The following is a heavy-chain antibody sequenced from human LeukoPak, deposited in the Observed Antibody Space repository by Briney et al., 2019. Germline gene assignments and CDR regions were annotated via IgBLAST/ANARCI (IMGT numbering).Heavy chain of an antibody. CDR3: ARGAGYSSSWNWFDP. D-gene: IGHD6-13*01. V-gene: IGHV1-46*01. CDR2: INPSGGST. Sequence: ASVKVSCKASGYTFTGYYMHWVRQAPGHGLEWMGIINPSGGSTSYAQKFQGRVTMTRDTSTSTVYMELSRLRSEDTAVYYCARGAGYSSSWNWFDPWGQGTLVTVSS. CDR1: GYTFTGYY. J-gene: IGHJ5*02.